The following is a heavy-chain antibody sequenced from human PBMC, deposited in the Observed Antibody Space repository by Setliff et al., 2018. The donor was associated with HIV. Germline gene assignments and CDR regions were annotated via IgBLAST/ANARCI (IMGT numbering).Heavy chain of an antibody. D-gene: IGHD2-2*01. V-gene: IGHV4-59*01. Sequence: SETLSLTCIVSGASISSDTWSWIRQPPGKGLQWIGLIYNSEITNYNPSLKSRVTISLDMSKNQFSLKLTSVTAADTAVYYCARGGTSSNWFNPWGQGTLFTVSS. CDR1: GASISSDT. CDR2: IYNSEIT. J-gene: IGHJ5*02. CDR3: ARGGTSSNWFNP.